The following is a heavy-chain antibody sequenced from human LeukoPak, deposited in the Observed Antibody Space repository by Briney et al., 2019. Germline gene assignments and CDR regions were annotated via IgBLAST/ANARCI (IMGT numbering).Heavy chain of an antibody. J-gene: IGHJ4*02. V-gene: IGHV5-51*01. D-gene: IGHD1-26*01. CDR2: IYPGDSDT. Sequence: GESLKISCKDSGHSFTSYWIGWVRQMPGKGLEWMGIIYPGDSDTRYSPSFQGQVTISADKSISTAYLQWSSLKASDTAMYYCARAWELPPQNFDYWGQGTLVTVSS. CDR1: GHSFTSYW. CDR3: ARAWELPPQNFDY.